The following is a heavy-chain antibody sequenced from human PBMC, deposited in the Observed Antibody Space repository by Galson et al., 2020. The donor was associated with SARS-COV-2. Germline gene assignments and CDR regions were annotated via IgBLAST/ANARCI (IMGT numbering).Heavy chain of an antibody. Sequence: QLGESLKISCAASGFTFSSYGIHWVRQAPGKGLEWVAFIRSDGNNKYYADSVKGRFTISRDNSKNTVYLQMSSLRAEDTAVYYCAKDRQHGDSVLGYFDYWGPGTLVNVSS. D-gene: IGHD4-17*01. CDR2: IRSDGNNK. CDR3: AKDRQHGDSVLGYFDY. V-gene: IGHV3-30*02. J-gene: IGHJ4*02. CDR1: GFTFSSYG.